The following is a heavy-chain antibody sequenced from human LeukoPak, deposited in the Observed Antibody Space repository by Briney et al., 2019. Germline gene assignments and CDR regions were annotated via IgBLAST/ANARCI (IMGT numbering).Heavy chain of an antibody. J-gene: IGHJ3*02. Sequence: SETLSLTCAVYGGSFSGYYWSWIRQPPGKGLEWIGEINHSGSTNYNPSLKSRVTISVDTSKNQFSLKLSSVTAADTAVYYCASTTYYDILTGYQHDALDIWGQGTMVTVSS. D-gene: IGHD3-9*01. V-gene: IGHV4-34*01. CDR2: INHSGST. CDR1: GGSFSGYY. CDR3: ASTTYYDILTGYQHDALDI.